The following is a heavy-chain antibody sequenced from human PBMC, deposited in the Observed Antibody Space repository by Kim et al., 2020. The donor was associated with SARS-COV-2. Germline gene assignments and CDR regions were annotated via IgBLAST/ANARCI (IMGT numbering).Heavy chain of an antibody. D-gene: IGHD3-10*01. V-gene: IGHV5-51*01. CDR3: ARSLLGPRSYYH. J-gene: IGHJ5*02. Sequence: SPSFQGQVTISADKSISTAYLQWSSLKASDTAMYYCARSLLGPRSYYHWGQGTLVTVSS.